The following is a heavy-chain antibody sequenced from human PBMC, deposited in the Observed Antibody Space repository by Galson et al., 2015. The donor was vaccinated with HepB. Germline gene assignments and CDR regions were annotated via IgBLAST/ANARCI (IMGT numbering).Heavy chain of an antibody. CDR1: GFSLSTSGVG. D-gene: IGHD5-18*01. CDR2: IYWDDDK. Sequence: PALVKPTQTLTLTCTFSGFSLSTSGVGVGWIRQPPGKALEWLALIYWDDDKRYSPSLKSRLTITKDTSKNQVVLTMTNMDPVDTATYYCAHRTAMVSVWVWFDPWGQGTLVTVSS. CDR3: AHRTAMVSVWVWFDP. V-gene: IGHV2-5*02. J-gene: IGHJ5*02.